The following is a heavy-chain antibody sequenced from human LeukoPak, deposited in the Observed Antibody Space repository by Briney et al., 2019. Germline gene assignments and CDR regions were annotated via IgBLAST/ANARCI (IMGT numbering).Heavy chain of an antibody. D-gene: IGHD6-19*01. Sequence: GGSLRLSCAASGFTVSSNYMSWVRQAPGKGLEWLAVICSGSSAYYANSVKGLLTISRDNSKNTLYLQMNSLRAEDTAVYYCARDRSSGWYVYDYWGQGTLVTVSS. CDR1: GFTVSSNY. J-gene: IGHJ4*02. CDR3: ARDRSSGWYVYDY. V-gene: IGHV3-53*01. CDR2: ICSGSSA.